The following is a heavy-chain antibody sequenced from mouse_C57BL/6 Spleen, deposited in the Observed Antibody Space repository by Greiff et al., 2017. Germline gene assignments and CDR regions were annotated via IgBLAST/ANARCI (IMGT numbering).Heavy chain of an antibody. CDR2: INPSTGGT. V-gene: IGHV1-42*01. J-gene: IGHJ3*01. CDR3: ARSGSYDGYSWFAY. D-gene: IGHD2-3*01. CDR1: GYSFTGYY. Sequence: VHVKQSGPELVKPGASVKISCKASGYSFTGYYMNWVKQSPEKSLEWIGEINPSTGGTTYNQKFKAKATLTVDKSSSTAYMQLKSLTSEDSAVYYCARSGSYDGYSWFAYWGQGTLVTVSA.